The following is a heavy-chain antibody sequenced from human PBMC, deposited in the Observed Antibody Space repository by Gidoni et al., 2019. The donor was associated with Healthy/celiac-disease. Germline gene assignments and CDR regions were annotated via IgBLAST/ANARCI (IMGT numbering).Heavy chain of an antibody. CDR1: GFTFSSYS. D-gene: IGHD5-18*01. V-gene: IGHV3-21*01. Sequence: EVQLVESGGGLVKPGGSLRLACAASGFTFSSYSMNWVRQAPGKGLGWVSSISSSSSYIYYADSVKGRFTISRDNAKNSLYLQMNSLRAEDTAVYYCARDQGGRGYSYGYLDYWGQGTLVTVSS. CDR2: ISSSSSYI. CDR3: ARDQGGRGYSYGYLDY. J-gene: IGHJ4*02.